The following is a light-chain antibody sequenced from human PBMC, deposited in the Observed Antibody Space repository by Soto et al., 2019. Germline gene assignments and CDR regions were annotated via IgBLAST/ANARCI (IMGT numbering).Light chain of an antibody. CDR2: AAS. Sequence: ESHLSHSPSSLSASVXXXXXXXCLASQSIRSYLNWYQQKPGKAPKLLIYAASSLQTGVSSRFSGSGSGTDFTLTISNLQPEDFATYYCQQTSSTPTCGGGTKV. J-gene: IGKJ4*01. CDR3: QQTSSTPT. V-gene: IGKV1-39*01. CDR1: QSIRSY.